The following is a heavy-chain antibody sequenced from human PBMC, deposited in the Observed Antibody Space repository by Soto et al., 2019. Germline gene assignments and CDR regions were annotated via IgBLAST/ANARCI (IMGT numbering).Heavy chain of an antibody. CDR1: GVSISSSQW. J-gene: IGHJ6*04. V-gene: IGHV4-4*02. Sequence: QVQLQESGPGLVKPSGTLSLTCAVSGVSISSSQWWSWVRQPPGKGLEWIGEIYHNERTNYNPSLKSRLTMSLDRSKNQVSLTLSSVTAADTATYYCGRTKDYFYGVDVWGKGTAVTVSS. CDR2: IYHNERT. CDR3: GRTKDYFYGVDV.